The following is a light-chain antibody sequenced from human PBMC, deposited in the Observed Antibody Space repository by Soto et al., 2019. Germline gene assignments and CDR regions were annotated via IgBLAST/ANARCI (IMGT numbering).Light chain of an antibody. CDR1: QSVSSY. V-gene: IGKV3-20*01. Sequence: EIVLTQSPGSLSLSPGERATLSCRASQSVSSYLAWYQQKPGQAPRLLIYGASSMATGFPDRFSGSGSGTDFSLTISRLEPEDSAAYYCQQYCSPPRTFGQGTKVEIK. CDR2: GAS. J-gene: IGKJ1*01. CDR3: QQYCSPPRT.